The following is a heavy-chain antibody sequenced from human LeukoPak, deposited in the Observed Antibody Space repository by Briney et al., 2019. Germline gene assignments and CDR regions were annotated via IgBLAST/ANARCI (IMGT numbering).Heavy chain of an antibody. V-gene: IGHV4-61*01. J-gene: IGHJ4*02. CDR1: GYSISSGYH. CDR3: ARAARGGAHY. CDR2: IYYSGST. D-gene: IGHD3-10*01. Sequence: SETLSLTCGVSGYSISSGYHWGWIRQPTGKGLEWIGHIYYSGSTNYNPSLKSRVTISVDTSKNQFPLKLSSVTAADTAMYYCARAARGGAHYWGQGTLVTVSS.